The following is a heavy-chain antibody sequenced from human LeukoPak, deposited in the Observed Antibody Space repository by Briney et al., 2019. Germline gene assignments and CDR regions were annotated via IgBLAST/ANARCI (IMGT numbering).Heavy chain of an antibody. CDR1: GLNFRNAW. D-gene: IGHD5-18*01. Sequence: PGGSLRLSCSASGLNFRNAWMTWVRQAPGKGLEWVGRIKSRINGGTAEFPAPVRGRFTISRDDSKKIVFLQMNSLKTEDTAVYYCSRGPIHLWLHNGMDVWGQGTTVTVSS. CDR3: SRGPIHLWLHNGMDV. J-gene: IGHJ6*02. CDR2: IKSRINGGTA. V-gene: IGHV3-15*01.